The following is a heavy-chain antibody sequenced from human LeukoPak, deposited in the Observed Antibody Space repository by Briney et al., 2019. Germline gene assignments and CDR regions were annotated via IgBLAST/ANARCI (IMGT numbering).Heavy chain of an antibody. CDR1: GFTFSSYA. V-gene: IGHV3-23*01. D-gene: IGHD3-3*01. CDR2: ISGSGGST. CDR3: AKAFYYDFRSGYYDDY. J-gene: IGHJ4*02. Sequence: GGSLRLSCAASGFTFSSYAMSWVRQAPGKGLEWVSAISGSGGSTYYADSVKGRFTISRDNSKNTLYLQMNSLRAEDTAVYYCAKAFYYDFRSGYYDDYWGQGTLVTVSS.